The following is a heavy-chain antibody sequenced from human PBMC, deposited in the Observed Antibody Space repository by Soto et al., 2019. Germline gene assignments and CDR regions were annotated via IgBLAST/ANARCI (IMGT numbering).Heavy chain of an antibody. J-gene: IGHJ4*02. CDR1: GFTFSSYA. Sequence: GGSLRLSCAASGFTFSSYAMSWVRQAPGKGLEWVSAISGSGGSTYYADSVKGRFTISRDNSKNTLYLQMNSLRAEDTAVYYCAKDAWRYFPPEYYFDYWGQGTLVTVSS. V-gene: IGHV3-23*01. CDR3: AKDAWRYFPPEYYFDY. D-gene: IGHD3-9*01. CDR2: ISGSGGST.